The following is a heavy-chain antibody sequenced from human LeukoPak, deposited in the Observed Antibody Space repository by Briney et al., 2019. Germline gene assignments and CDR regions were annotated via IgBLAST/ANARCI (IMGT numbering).Heavy chain of an antibody. J-gene: IGHJ4*02. CDR2: INPNSGGT. V-gene: IGHV1-2*02. CDR1: GYTFTGYY. Sequence: ASVKVSCKASGYTFTGYYMHWVRQAPGQGPEWMGWINPNSGGTNYAQKFQGRVTMTRDTSISTAYMELSGLRSDDTAVYYCASEGYCSSTSCLDYWGQGTLVTVSS. CDR3: ASEGYCSSTSCLDY. D-gene: IGHD2-2*01.